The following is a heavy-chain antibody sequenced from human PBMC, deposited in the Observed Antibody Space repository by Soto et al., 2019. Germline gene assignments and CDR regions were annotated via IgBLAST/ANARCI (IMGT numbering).Heavy chain of an antibody. CDR3: ARGGESSGWYGVDWFDP. V-gene: IGHV1-69*13. J-gene: IGHJ5*02. D-gene: IGHD6-19*01. CDR1: GGTFSSYA. Sequence: ASVKVSCKASGGTFSSYAISWVRQAPGQGLEWMGGIIPIFGTANYAQKFQGRVTITADESTSTAYMELSSLRSEDTAVHYCARGGESSGWYGVDWFDPWGQGTLVTVSS. CDR2: IIPIFGTA.